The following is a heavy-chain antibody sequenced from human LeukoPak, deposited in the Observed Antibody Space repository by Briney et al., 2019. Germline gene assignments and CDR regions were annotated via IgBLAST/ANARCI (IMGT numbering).Heavy chain of an antibody. Sequence: SETLSLTCAVSGYSISSGYYWGWIRQPPGKGLAWIGSIYHSGSTYYNPSLKSRVTISVDTSKNQFSLKLSSVTAADTAVYYCASHGDYGYYYYYMDVWGKGTTVTVSS. D-gene: IGHD4-17*01. CDR1: GYSISSGYY. CDR3: ASHGDYGYYYYYMDV. CDR2: IYHSGST. V-gene: IGHV4-38-2*01. J-gene: IGHJ6*03.